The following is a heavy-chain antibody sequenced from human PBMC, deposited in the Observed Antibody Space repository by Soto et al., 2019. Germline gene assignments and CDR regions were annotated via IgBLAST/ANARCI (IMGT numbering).Heavy chain of an antibody. CDR2: ISHLEST. D-gene: IGHD5-12*01. CDR3: ARGGGYDSFDY. J-gene: IGHJ4*02. Sequence: NPSETLSVTCTVSGASISYGGFSWSWIRQSPGKGLEWIGYISHLESTYFHPSFKSRLTMSIDRTRNQFSLKLSSVTAADMAVYYCARGGGYDSFDYWGQGVLVTVSS. CDR1: GASISYGGFS. V-gene: IGHV4-30-2*06.